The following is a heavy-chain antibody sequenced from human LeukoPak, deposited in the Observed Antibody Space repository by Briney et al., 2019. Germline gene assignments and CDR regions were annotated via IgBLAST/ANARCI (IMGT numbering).Heavy chain of an antibody. CDR2: ISWNSGST. J-gene: IGHJ4*02. CDR3: AKDRGDYVWGGFFDY. V-gene: IGHV3-9*01. Sequence: GGSLRLSCAASGFTFDDYAMHWVRQAPGKGLEWVSGISWNSGSTGYADSVKGRFTISRDNAKNSLYLQMNSLRAEDTALYYCAKDRGDYVWGGFFDYWGQGTLVTVSS. CDR1: GFTFDDYA. D-gene: IGHD3-16*01.